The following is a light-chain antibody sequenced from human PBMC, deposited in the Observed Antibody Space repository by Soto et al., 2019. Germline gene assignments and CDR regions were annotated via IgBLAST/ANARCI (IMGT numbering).Light chain of an antibody. CDR1: QTISRS. J-gene: IGKJ2*01. CDR2: DAS. V-gene: IGKV3-15*01. CDR3: HQYNRWPPGT. Sequence: EIVMTQSPATLSVSPGERATLSCRASQTISRSLAWYQQKPGQPPMLLIYDASTRATGIPARFSGGGSGTYFTLTIRSLQSEDFALYYCHQYNRWPPGTFGQGTTGDIK.